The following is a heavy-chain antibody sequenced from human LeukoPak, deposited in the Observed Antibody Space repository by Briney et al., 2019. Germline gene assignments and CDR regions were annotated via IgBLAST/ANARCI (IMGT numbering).Heavy chain of an antibody. V-gene: IGHV4-61*08. D-gene: IGHD1-26*01. CDR3: ARLTSYYYYFDY. CDR1: GGSISSGGYS. CDR2: IYYSGST. Sequence: SETLSLTCAVSGGSISSGGYSWSWLRQPPGKGLEWIGYIYYSGSTNYNPSLKSRVTISVDTSKNQFSLKLSSVTAADTAVYYCARLTSYYYYFDYWGQGTLVTVSS. J-gene: IGHJ4*02.